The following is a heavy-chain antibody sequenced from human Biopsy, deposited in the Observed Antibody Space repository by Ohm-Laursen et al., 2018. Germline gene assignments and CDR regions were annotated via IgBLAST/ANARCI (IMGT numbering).Heavy chain of an antibody. J-gene: IGHJ5*02. CDR3: AGGAAKGNPYDH. CDR1: GGTFSSYV. Sequence: SVKVSCKASGGTFSSYVISWVRQAPGQGLEWRRRIIPTFDTPTYAPDFQGRVTFTADKSTGTAHLDLRSLRSEDTAVYYCAGGAAKGNPYDHWGQGTLVTVSS. V-gene: IGHV1-69*06. CDR2: IIPTFDTP. D-gene: IGHD3-10*01.